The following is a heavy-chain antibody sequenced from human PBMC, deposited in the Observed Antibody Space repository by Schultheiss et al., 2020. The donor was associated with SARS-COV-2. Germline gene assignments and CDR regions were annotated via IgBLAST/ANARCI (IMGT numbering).Heavy chain of an antibody. J-gene: IGHJ4*02. CDR2: IYSGGST. CDR1: GFTVSSNY. CDR3: ARERHVYFDF. Sequence: GGSLRLSSAASGFTVSSNYMSWVRQAPGKGLEWVSVIYSGGSTYYADSVKGRFTISRDDSKNTLYLQMNNLRAEDTAVYCCARERHVYFDFWGQGTLVTVSS. V-gene: IGHV3-53*01.